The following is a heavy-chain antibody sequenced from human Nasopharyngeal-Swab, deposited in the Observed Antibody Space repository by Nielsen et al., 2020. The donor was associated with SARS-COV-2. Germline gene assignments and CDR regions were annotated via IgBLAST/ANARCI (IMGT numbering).Heavy chain of an antibody. J-gene: IGHJ4*02. D-gene: IGHD4-23*01. V-gene: IGHV3-33*01. CDR3: ARGSYGDKSDFDS. Sequence: GGSLRLSCAASGFTFRNYAMHWVRQAPDKGLEWVAVFWSDDWTTYYADSVKGRFTISRDNSKNTLYLGMNRVTAEDTAMYYCARGSYGDKSDFDSWGQGTLVTVSS. CDR2: FWSDDWTT. CDR1: GFTFRNYA.